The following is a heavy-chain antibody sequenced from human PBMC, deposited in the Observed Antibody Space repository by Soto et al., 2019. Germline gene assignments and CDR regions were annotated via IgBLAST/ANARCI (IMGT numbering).Heavy chain of an antibody. CDR2: IYHSGST. Sequence: SETLSLTCAVSGYSISSGYYWGWIRQPPGKGLEWIGSIYHSGSTYYNPSLKSRVTISVDTSKNQFSLKLSSVTAADTAVYYCARVDGYDSSGYILDYWGQGTLVTVSS. J-gene: IGHJ4*02. V-gene: IGHV4-38-2*01. CDR3: ARVDGYDSSGYILDY. CDR1: GYSISSGYY. D-gene: IGHD3-22*01.